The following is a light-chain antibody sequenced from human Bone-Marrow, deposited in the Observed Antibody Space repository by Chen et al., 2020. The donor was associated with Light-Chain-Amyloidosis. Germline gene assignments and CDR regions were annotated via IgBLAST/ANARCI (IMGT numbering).Light chain of an antibody. CDR3: QSADSSGTYEVI. V-gene: IGLV3-25*03. CDR1: DLPTKY. CDR2: RDT. Sequence: SYELTQPPSVEGSPGQTARITCSGDDLPTKYAYWYQQKPGQAPALVIHRDTERPSGISERFSGSSSGTTATLTISGVQAEDEADYHCQSADSSGTYEVIFGGGTKLTVL. J-gene: IGLJ2*01.